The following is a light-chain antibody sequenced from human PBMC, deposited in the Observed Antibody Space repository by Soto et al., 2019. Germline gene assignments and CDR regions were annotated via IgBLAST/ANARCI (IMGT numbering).Light chain of an antibody. V-gene: IGLV2-23*02. CDR3: CSYAGSSTRVV. CDR2: EVS. CDR1: SSDVGSYNL. Sequence: QSALTQPASVSGSPGQSITISCTGTSSDVGSYNLVTWYQQHPGKAPKLMIYEVSKRPSGVSNRFSGSKSGNTASLTISGLQAEDEADYYCCSYAGSSTRVVFGGGTKSPS. J-gene: IGLJ2*01.